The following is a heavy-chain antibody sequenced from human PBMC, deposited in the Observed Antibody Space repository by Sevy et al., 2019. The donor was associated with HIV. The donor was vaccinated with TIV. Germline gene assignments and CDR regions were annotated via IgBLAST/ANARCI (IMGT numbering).Heavy chain of an antibody. CDR2: ISYDGSNK. V-gene: IGHV3-30-3*01. Sequence: GGSLRLSCAASGFTFSSYAMHWVRRAPVKGLEWVAVISYDGSNKYYADSVKGRFTISRDNSKNTLYLQMNSLRAEDTAVYYSARDVGATQGVFDYWGQGTLVTVSS. CDR3: ARDVGATQGVFDY. CDR1: GFTFSSYA. J-gene: IGHJ4*02. D-gene: IGHD1-26*01.